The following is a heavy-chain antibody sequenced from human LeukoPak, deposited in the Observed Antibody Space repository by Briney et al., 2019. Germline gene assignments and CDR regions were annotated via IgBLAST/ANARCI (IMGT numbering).Heavy chain of an antibody. CDR1: GGSISSGDYY. V-gene: IGHV4-30-4*01. J-gene: IGHJ6*02. Sequence: PSETLSLTCTVSGGSISSGDYYWSWIRQPPGKGLEWIGYIYYSGSTYYNPSLKSRVTILVDTSKNQFSLKLSSVTAADTAVYYCARDRGDGYYYYGMDVWGQGTTVTVSS. CDR2: IYYSGST. CDR3: ARDRGDGYYYYGMDV. D-gene: IGHD3-10*01.